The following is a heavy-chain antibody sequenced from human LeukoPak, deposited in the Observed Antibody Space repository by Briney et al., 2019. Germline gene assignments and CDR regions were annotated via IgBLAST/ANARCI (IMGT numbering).Heavy chain of an antibody. J-gene: IGHJ6*03. V-gene: IGHV1-2*02. CDR1: GYTFTGYY. Sequence: GASVKVSCKASGYTFTGYYMHWVRQAPGQGLEWMGWINPNSGGTNYAQKFQGRVTMTRDTSISTAYMELSRLRSDDTAVYYCARDREGTGNYYYYMDVWGKGTTVTISS. D-gene: IGHD1-1*01. CDR3: ARDREGTGNYYYYMDV. CDR2: INPNSGGT.